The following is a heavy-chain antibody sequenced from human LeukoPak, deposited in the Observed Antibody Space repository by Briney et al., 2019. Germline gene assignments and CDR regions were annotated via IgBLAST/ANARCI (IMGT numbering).Heavy chain of an antibody. V-gene: IGHV4-34*01. Sequence: PSETLSLTCAVYGGSFSGYYWSWIRQPPWKGLEWIGEINHGGRVHYDSSLKSRVAISVDTSKNQFSLRLDSVTAADTAVYYCARVGAFCNTTTCYGDYFDSWGQGALVTVSS. J-gene: IGHJ4*02. CDR1: GGSFSGYY. CDR3: ARVGAFCNTTTCYGDYFDS. CDR2: INHGGRV. D-gene: IGHD2-2*01.